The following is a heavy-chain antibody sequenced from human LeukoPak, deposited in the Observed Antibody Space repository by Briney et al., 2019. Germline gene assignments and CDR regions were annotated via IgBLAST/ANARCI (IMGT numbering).Heavy chain of an antibody. J-gene: IGHJ4*02. CDR3: ATGITEMIMAPGY. CDR1: GFTFSSYA. Sequence: GGSLRLSCAASGFTFSSYAMHWVRQAPGKGLEWVAVISYDGSNKYYADSVKGRFTISRDNSKNTLYLQMNSLRAEDTAVYYCATGITEMIMAPGYWGQGTLVTVSS. CDR2: ISYDGSNK. V-gene: IGHV3-30-3*01. D-gene: IGHD2-8*01.